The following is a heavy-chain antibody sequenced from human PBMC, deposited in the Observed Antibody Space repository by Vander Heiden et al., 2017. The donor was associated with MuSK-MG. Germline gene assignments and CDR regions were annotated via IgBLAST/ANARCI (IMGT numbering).Heavy chain of an antibody. Sequence: QVQLVQFGAEVKKPGASVKVSCKASGYTFTGYYMHWVRQAPGQGLEWMGWINPNSGGTNYAQKFQGRVTMTRDTSISTAYMELSRLRSDDTAVYYCAREKGYYGSGSYYWAPSVGDAFDIWGQGTMVTVSS. CDR1: GYTFTGYY. CDR3: AREKGYYGSGSYYWAPSVGDAFDI. V-gene: IGHV1-2*02. D-gene: IGHD3-10*01. CDR2: INPNSGGT. J-gene: IGHJ3*02.